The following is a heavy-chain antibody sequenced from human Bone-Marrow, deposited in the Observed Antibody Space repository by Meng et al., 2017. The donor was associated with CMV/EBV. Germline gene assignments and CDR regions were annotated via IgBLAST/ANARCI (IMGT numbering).Heavy chain of an antibody. CDR2: IIPIFGTA. J-gene: IGHJ6*02. Sequence: SVKVSCKASGGTFSSYAISWVRQAPGQGLEWMGGIIPIFGTANYAQKFQGRVTITTDESTSTAYMELSSLRSDDTAVYYCARGGGLRFLEWLPPLRNYYYYGMEVWGQWNTV. V-gene: IGHV1-69*05. CDR1: GGTFSSYA. D-gene: IGHD3-3*01. CDR3: ARGGGLRFLEWLPPLRNYYYYGMEV.